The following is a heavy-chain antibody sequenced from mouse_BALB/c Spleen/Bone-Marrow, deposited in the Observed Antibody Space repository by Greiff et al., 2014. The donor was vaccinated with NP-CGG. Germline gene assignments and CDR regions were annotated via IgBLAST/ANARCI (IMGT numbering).Heavy chain of an antibody. CDR3: VRRESDNYGGFAS. V-gene: IGHV10-1*02. D-gene: IGHD1-1*01. Sequence: EVQLVESGGGLVQPKGSLKLSCAASGFTFKTYAMNWVRQAPGKGLEWVARIRSKSNNYATYYVDSVKNRFTISRDDSQNMLYLRMNNLKTEDTAMYYCVRRESDNYGGFASWGQGTLVTVSA. J-gene: IGHJ3*01. CDR1: GFTFKTYA. CDR2: IRSKSNNYAT.